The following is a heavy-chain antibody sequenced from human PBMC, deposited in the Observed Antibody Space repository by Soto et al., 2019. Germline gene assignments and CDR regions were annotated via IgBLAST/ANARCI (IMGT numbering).Heavy chain of an antibody. CDR1: GGSISSGGYY. Sequence: SETLSLTCTVSGGSISSGGYYWSWFHHHPGKGLEWIGYIYYSVTTHYNPSLKSRVTISVDTSKNQFSLRLTSVTAADTAVYYCARDGGLHYCYAKDVWGQGITVIVSS. CDR2: IYYSVTT. V-gene: IGHV4-31*03. D-gene: IGHD3-10*01. CDR3: ARDGGLHYCYAKDV. J-gene: IGHJ6*02.